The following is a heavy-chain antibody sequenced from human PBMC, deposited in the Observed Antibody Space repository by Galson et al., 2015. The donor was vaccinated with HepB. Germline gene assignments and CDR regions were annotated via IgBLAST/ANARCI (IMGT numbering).Heavy chain of an antibody. CDR3: ARRYCSSSSCSGAHFFYYGLDV. J-gene: IGHJ6*02. CDR1: GYTITNYW. CDR2: IDPSDSYS. V-gene: IGHV5-10-1*01. D-gene: IGHD2-2*01. Sequence: QSGAEVKNPGESLRISCEGSGYTITNYWITRVRRVPGKGLEWLGRIDPSDSYSNYNPSFEGHVTISVDTSIATAYLQWSSLTASDTAVYYCARRYCSSSSCSGAHFFYYGLDVWGQGTTVTVSS.